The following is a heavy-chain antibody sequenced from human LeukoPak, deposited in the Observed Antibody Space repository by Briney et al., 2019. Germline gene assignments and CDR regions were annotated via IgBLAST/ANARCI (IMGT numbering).Heavy chain of an antibody. Sequence: SETLSLTCTVSGGSISSYYWSWIRQPAGKGLEWIGRIYTSGSTNYNPSLKSRVTISVDTSKNQFSLKLSSVTAADTAVYYCARAPTIRGGNPSRVRGMDVWGQGTTVTVSS. CDR3: ARAPTIRGGNPSRVRGMDV. D-gene: IGHD4-23*01. V-gene: IGHV4-4*07. J-gene: IGHJ6*02. CDR2: IYTSGST. CDR1: GGSISSYY.